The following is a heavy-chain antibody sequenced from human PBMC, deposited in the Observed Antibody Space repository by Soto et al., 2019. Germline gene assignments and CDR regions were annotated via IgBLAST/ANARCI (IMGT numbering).Heavy chain of an antibody. CDR3: ARGNGRYYDFWSGYLPYGMDV. CDR1: GYTFTSYD. V-gene: IGHV1-8*01. J-gene: IGHJ6*02. CDR2: MNPNSGNT. D-gene: IGHD3-3*01. Sequence: ASVKVSCKASGYTFTSYDINWVRQATGQGLEWMGWMNPNSGNTGYVQKFQGRVTMTRNTSISTAYMELSSLRSEDTAVYYCARGNGRYYDFWSGYLPYGMDVWGQGTTVTDSS.